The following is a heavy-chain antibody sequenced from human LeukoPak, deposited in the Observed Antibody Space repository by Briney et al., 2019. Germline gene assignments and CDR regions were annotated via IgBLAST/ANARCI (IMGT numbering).Heavy chain of an antibody. CDR2: TYYRSKRYN. Sequence: SQTLSLTCAISGDSVSSAAWNWIRQSPSRGLEWLGRTYYRSKRYNDYAVSVKSRITINPDTSKNQFSLQLNSVTPEDTAVYYCARGGIGYCTSSSCYFDYWGQGTLVTVSS. CDR3: ARGGIGYCTSSSCYFDY. CDR1: GDSVSSAA. D-gene: IGHD2-2*01. V-gene: IGHV6-1*01. J-gene: IGHJ4*02.